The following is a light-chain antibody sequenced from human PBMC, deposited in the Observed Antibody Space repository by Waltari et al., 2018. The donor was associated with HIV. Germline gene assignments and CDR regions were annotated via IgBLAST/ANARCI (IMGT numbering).Light chain of an antibody. Sequence: SYELTQPPSVSVSPGETASIPRPGDELGSRCLSWYQQKPGQSPLLVIYQDTKRPSGIPERFSGANSGNTGTLTISGTQTMDEADYYCQAWGTSNVVFGGGTKLTVL. CDR2: QDT. J-gene: IGLJ2*01. CDR1: ELGSRC. V-gene: IGLV3-1*01. CDR3: QAWGTSNVV.